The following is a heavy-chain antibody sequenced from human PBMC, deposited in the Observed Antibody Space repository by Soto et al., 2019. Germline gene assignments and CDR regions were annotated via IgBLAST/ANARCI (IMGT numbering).Heavy chain of an antibody. V-gene: IGHV1-69*13. J-gene: IGHJ5*02. CDR1: GGTFSSYA. Sequence: GASVHGSCKASGGTFSSYAISWVRQAPGQGLEWMGGIIPIFGTANYAQKFQGRVTITADESTSTAYMELSSLRSEDTAVYYCARPNLHYYDRGFWFDPWGQGTLVTVSS. D-gene: IGHD3-10*02. CDR3: ARPNLHYYDRGFWFDP. CDR2: IIPIFGTA.